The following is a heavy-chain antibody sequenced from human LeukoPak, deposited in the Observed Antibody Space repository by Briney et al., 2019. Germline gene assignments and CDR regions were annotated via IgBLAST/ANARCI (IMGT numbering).Heavy chain of an antibody. J-gene: IGHJ4*02. CDR2: IYSGGSA. CDR3: ASEYTAAAGTVGY. Sequence: GGSLRLSCAASGFTVSSNDMSWVRQAPGKGLEWVSLIYSGGSAYYADSVKGRFTISRDNSKNTLYLQMDSLRAEDTAVYYCASEYTAAAGTVGYWGQGTLVTVSS. D-gene: IGHD6-13*01. V-gene: IGHV3-53*01. CDR1: GFTVSSND.